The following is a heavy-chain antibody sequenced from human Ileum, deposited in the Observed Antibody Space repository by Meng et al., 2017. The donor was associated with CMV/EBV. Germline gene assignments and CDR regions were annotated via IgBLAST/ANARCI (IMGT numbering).Heavy chain of an antibody. J-gene: IGHJ4*02. D-gene: IGHD6-19*01. V-gene: IGHV1-46*01. CDR3: ARVLVAGRAEYHY. Sequence: KASGYTHSTYPLHWLRQAPGQGLEWMGVINPTNGGTGYAQQFQGRVTMTTDTSTNTVYLELSSLTSDDTAVYYCARVLVAGRAEYHYWGQGTLVTVSS. CDR1: GYTHSTYP. CDR2: INPTNGGT.